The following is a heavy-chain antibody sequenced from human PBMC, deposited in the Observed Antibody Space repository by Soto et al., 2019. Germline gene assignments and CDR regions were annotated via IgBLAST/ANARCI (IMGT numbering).Heavy chain of an antibody. D-gene: IGHD3-3*01. J-gene: IGHJ5*02. CDR1: GGSISSSRYY. CDR2: IYYSGST. Sequence: QLQLQESGPGLVKPSETLSLTCTVSGGSISSSRYYWGWIRQPPGKGLEWIGSIYYSGSTYYNPSLKSRVTISVDTSKNQFSLKLSSVTAADTAVYYCARQAVRFLELLFTYNWFDPWGQGTLVTVSS. V-gene: IGHV4-39*01. CDR3: ARQAVRFLELLFTYNWFDP.